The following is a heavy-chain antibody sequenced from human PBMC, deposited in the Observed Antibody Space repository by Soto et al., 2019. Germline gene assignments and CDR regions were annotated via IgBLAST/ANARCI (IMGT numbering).Heavy chain of an antibody. CDR2: ISGSGGST. V-gene: IGHV3-23*01. J-gene: IGHJ4*02. CDR1: GFTFSSYA. CDR3: AKGQLLLRNHTGFDY. D-gene: IGHD2-15*01. Sequence: PGGSLRLSCAASGFTFSSYAMSWVRQAPGKGLEWVSAISGSGGSTYYADSVKGRFTISRDNSKNTLYLQMNSLRAEDTAVYYCAKGQLLLRNHTGFDYWGQGTLVTVSS.